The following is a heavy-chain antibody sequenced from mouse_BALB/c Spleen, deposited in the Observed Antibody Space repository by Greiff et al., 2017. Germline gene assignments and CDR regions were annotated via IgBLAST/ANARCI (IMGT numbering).Heavy chain of an antibody. V-gene: IGHV5-6-5*01. CDR1: GFTFSSYA. D-gene: IGHD1-1*01. CDR3: ARSFITTAGYFDY. Sequence: EVQGVESGGGLVKPGGSLKLSCAASGFTFSSYAMSWVRQTPEKRLEWVASISSGGSTYYPDSVKGRFTISRDNARNILYLQMSSLRSEDTAMYYCARSFITTAGYFDYWGQGTTLTVSS. J-gene: IGHJ2*01. CDR2: ISSGGST.